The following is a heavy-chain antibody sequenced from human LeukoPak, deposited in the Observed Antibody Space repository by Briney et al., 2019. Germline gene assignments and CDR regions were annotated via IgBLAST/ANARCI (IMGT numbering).Heavy chain of an antibody. CDR1: GGSISSSSYY. Sequence: SETLSLTCTVSGGSISSSSYYWGWIRQPPGKGLEWIGSIYYSGSTYYNPSLKSRVTISVDTSKNQISLKLSSVTAADTAVYYCARQNFPLIVVVPAASDYWGQGTLVTVSS. J-gene: IGHJ4*02. CDR3: ARQNFPLIVVVPAASDY. D-gene: IGHD2-2*01. CDR2: IYYSGST. V-gene: IGHV4-39*01.